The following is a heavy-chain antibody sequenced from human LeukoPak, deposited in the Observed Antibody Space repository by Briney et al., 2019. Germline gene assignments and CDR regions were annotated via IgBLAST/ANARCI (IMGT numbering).Heavy chain of an antibody. Sequence: GGSLRLSCAASGFTFSSYGMSWVRQAPGKGLEWVSAISGSGGSTYYADSVKGRFTISRDNSKNTLYLQMNSLKTEDTAVYYCTTDSSGGDYWGQGALVTVSS. CDR3: TTDSSGGDY. CDR1: GFTFSSYG. V-gene: IGHV3-23*01. J-gene: IGHJ4*02. CDR2: ISGSGGST. D-gene: IGHD6-19*01.